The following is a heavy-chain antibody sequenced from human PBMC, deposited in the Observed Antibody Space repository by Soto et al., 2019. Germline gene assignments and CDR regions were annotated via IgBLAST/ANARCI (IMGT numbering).Heavy chain of an antibody. V-gene: IGHV3-48*01. CDR1: GFTFSSYD. CDR3: ARDFIVGAPDYFDY. CDR2: ISSNSYTI. D-gene: IGHD1-26*01. Sequence: GGSLRLSCAASGFTFSSYDMNWVRQAPGKGLEWVSYISSNSYTIYYADSVKGRFTISRDDSKNTLYLQMNSLRVDDTAVYYCARDFIVGAPDYFDYWGQGTLVAVSS. J-gene: IGHJ4*02.